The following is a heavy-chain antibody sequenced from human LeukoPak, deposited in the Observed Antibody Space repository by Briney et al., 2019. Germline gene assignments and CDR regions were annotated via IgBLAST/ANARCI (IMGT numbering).Heavy chain of an antibody. CDR1: GFMFSNYA. D-gene: IGHD2-21*02. CDR3: PRGDGSVDCYHPLYN. Sequence: GGSLRLSCAASGFMFSNYAMHWVRQAPGQGLDWVAFIRHDGTIKYYGDSVQGRFTISRDNSMNTLYLQLNSLRTDDAAVYYFPRGDGSVDCYHPLYNWGKESLVTVSS. V-gene: IGHV3-30*02. CDR2: IRHDGTIK. J-gene: IGHJ4*01.